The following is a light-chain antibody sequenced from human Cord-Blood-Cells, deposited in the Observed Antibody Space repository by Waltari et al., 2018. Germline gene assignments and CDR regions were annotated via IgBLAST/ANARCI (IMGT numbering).Light chain of an antibody. CDR3: QSYDSSLSGYV. CDR1: SSNIGAGYD. V-gene: IGLV1-40*01. CDR2: GNS. J-gene: IGLJ1*01. Sequence: QSVLTQPPSVSGAPGQRVTISCTGSSSNIGAGYDVHWYQQLPGTAPKLPIYGNSNRPSGVPDRFSGSKSGTSASLAITGLQAEDEADYSCQSYDSSLSGYVFGTGTKVTVL.